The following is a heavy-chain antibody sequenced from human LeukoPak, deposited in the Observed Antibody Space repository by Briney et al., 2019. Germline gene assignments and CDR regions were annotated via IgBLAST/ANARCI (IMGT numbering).Heavy chain of an antibody. CDR3: AKAHLVVTTLSYFDY. CDR1: GFTFSSYW. CDR2: INSDGSST. Sequence: GGSLRLSCAASGFTFSSYWMHWVRQAPGKGLVWVSRINSDGSSTSYADSVKGRFTISRDNAKNTLYLQMNSLRAEDTAVYYCAKAHLVVTTLSYFDYWGQGTLVTVSS. V-gene: IGHV3-74*01. J-gene: IGHJ4*02. D-gene: IGHD3-22*01.